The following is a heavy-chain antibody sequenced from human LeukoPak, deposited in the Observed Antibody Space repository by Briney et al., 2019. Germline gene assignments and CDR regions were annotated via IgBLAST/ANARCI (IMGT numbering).Heavy chain of an antibody. CDR2: IYTSGRT. CDR3: ARLTGYSSESWFDP. J-gene: IGHJ5*02. CDR1: GGSISGDY. D-gene: IGHD3-9*01. V-gene: IGHV4-4*07. Sequence: PSETLSLTCTVSGGSISGDYWSWIRQPAGTGLEWIGRIYTSGRTIYNPSLKSRVTMSVDTSKNQFSLKLRSVTAADTAVYYCARLTGYSSESWFDPWGQGTLVTVSS.